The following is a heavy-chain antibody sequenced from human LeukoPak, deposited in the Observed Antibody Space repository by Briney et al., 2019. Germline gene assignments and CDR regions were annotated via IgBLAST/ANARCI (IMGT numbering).Heavy chain of an antibody. J-gene: IGHJ6*02. D-gene: IGHD3-16*02. V-gene: IGHV4-59*01. CDR1: GGSISSYY. CDR3: ARGAVVNGLDV. Sequence: SQTLSLTCGVSGGSISSYYWSWIRQPPGTRLEWIGYIYYSGTTNYNPSFKSRVTMSVDTSKNQFSMKLTSVTAADTAVYYCARGAVVNGLDVWGQGTTVTVSS. CDR2: IYYSGTT.